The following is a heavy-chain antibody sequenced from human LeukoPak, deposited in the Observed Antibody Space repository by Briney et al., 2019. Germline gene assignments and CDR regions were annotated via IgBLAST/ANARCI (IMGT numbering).Heavy chain of an antibody. CDR2: ISGSGGST. V-gene: IGHV3-23*01. J-gene: IGHJ4*02. CDR1: GFTFSSYA. D-gene: IGHD6-13*01. CDR3: AKDLTGYSSSWYGWAFDY. Sequence: GGSLRLSCAASGFTFSSYAMSWVRQAPGKGLEWVSAISGSGGSTYYADSVKGRFTISRDNSKNTLYLQMNSLRAEDTAVYYCAKDLTGYSSSWYGWAFDYWGQGTLVTVSS.